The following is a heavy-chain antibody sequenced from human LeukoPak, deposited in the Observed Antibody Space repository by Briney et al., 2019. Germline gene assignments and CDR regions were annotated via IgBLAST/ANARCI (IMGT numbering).Heavy chain of an antibody. CDR3: ARHGGGAADLDY. J-gene: IGHJ4*02. V-gene: IGHV4-59*08. CDR1: GGSISPYF. D-gene: IGHD3-16*01. CDR2: IYYSGRT. Sequence: PSETLSLTCTVSGGSISPYFWSWIRQPPGKGLEWIGFIYYSGRTNYNASLKSRVTISVDTSKNQLSLKLTSVTAADTAVNYCARHGGGAADLDYWGRGTLVTVSS.